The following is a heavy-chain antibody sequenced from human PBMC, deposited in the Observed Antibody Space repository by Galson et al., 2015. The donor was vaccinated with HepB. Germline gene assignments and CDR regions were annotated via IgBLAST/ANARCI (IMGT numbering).Heavy chain of an antibody. CDR2: IYNSGST. CDR1: SGSISSYY. J-gene: IGHJ4*02. Sequence: ETLSLTCTVSSGSISSYYWSWIRQPPGMGLEWIGYIYNSGSTNYNPSLKSRVTISVDTSKNQFPLKLSSVTAADTAVYYCAREGWGPDYWGQGTLVTVSS. V-gene: IGHV4-59*12. D-gene: IGHD2-15*01. CDR3: AREGWGPDY.